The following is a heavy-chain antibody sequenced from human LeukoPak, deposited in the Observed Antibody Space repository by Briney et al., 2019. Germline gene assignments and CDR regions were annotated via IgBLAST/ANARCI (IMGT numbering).Heavy chain of an antibody. J-gene: IGHJ3*02. CDR2: IWYDGSNK. CDR3: AKDLTCYYDSSENAFDI. Sequence: GGSLRLSCAASGFTFSSYGMHWVRQAPGKGLEWVAVIWYDGSNKYYADSVRGRFTISRDNSKNTLYLQMNSLRAEDTAVYYCAKDLTCYYDSSENAFDIWGQGTMVTVSS. V-gene: IGHV3-33*06. D-gene: IGHD3-22*01. CDR1: GFTFSSYG.